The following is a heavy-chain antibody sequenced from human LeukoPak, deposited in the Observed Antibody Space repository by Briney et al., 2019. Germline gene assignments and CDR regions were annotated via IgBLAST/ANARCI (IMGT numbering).Heavy chain of an antibody. Sequence: PSETLSLTCAVYGGSFSGYYWSWIRQPPGKGLEWIGEINHSGSTNYNPSLKSRVTISVDTSKNQFSLKLSSVTAADTAVYYCASRYFDWLLYYFDYWGQGTLVTVSS. CDR1: GGSFSGYY. CDR3: ASRYFDWLLYYFDY. J-gene: IGHJ4*02. D-gene: IGHD3-9*01. V-gene: IGHV4-34*01. CDR2: INHSGST.